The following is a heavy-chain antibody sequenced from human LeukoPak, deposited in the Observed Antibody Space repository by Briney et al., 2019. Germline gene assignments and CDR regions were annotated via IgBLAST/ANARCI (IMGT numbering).Heavy chain of an antibody. CDR1: GYSFTSYW. D-gene: IGHD3-22*01. CDR2: IYPGDSET. J-gene: IGHJ4*02. V-gene: IGHV5-51*01. Sequence: GESLKISCKGSGYSFTSYWIGWVRQMPGKGLEWMGIIYPGDSETRYNPSLQGQVTISADKSTSTAYLQWSSLKASDTAMYYCARNYYDTSGYYYFDYWGQGTLVTVSS. CDR3: ARNYYDTSGYYYFDY.